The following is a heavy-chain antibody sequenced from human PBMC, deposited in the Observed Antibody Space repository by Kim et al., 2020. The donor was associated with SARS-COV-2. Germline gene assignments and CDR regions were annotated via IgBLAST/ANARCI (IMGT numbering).Heavy chain of an antibody. Sequence: SETLSLTCTVSGGSISSSSYYWGWIRQPPGKGLEWIGSIYYSGSTYYNPSLKSRVTISVDTSKNQFSLKLSSVTAADTAVYYCARLLTGYSSHGYYFDYWGQGTLVTVSS. J-gene: IGHJ4*02. V-gene: IGHV4-39*01. CDR2: IYYSGST. CDR3: ARLLTGYSSHGYYFDY. D-gene: IGHD3-9*01. CDR1: GGSISSSSYY.